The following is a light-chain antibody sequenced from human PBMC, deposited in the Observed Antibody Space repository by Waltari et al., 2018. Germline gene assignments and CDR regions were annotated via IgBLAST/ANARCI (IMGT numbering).Light chain of an antibody. V-gene: IGKV3-15*01. CDR3: QQYNDWPGLT. Sequence: EIVMTQSPATLSVSPGERVPLSCRASQYVSGKLAWYQQKPGLAPRLLISGASTRATGVPARFSGSGSGTEFTLTISSLQSEDFAVYYCQQYNDWPGLTFGGGTRVEIK. CDR2: GAS. CDR1: QYVSGK. J-gene: IGKJ4*01.